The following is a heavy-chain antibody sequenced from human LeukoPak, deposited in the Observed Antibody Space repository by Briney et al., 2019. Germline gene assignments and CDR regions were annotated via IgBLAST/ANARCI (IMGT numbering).Heavy chain of an antibody. J-gene: IGHJ4*02. V-gene: IGHV3-30*02. CDR2: MRYDGGKK. D-gene: IGHD2-2*01. CDR3: AKDPSSRFCSRTSCNGGYFDY. Sequence: GGSLRLSCAASGFTFSSYGMHWVRQAPGKGLEWVTFMRYDGGKKYYADSVKGRFIISRDNSKNTLYLQMNSLRTEDTAVYYCAKDPSSRFCSRTSCNGGYFDYWGQGTLVTVSS. CDR1: GFTFSSYG.